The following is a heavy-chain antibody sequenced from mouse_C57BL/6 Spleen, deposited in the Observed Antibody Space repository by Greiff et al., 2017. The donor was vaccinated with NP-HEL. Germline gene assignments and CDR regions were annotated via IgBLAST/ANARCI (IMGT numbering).Heavy chain of an antibody. V-gene: IGHV5-12*01. CDR1: GFTFSDYY. Sequence: DVKLQESGGGLVQPGGSLKLSCAASGFTFSDYYMYWVRQTPEKRLEWVAYISNGGGSTYYPDTVKGRFTISRDNAKNTLYLQMSRLKSEDTAMYYCARQGLLYYFDYWGQGTTLTVSS. CDR2: ISNGGGST. CDR3: ARQGLLYYFDY. D-gene: IGHD2-3*01. J-gene: IGHJ2*01.